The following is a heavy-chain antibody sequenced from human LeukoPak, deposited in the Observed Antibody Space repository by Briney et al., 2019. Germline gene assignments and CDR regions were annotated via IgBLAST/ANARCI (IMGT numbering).Heavy chain of an antibody. D-gene: IGHD6-13*01. CDR1: GFTFSSYG. Sequence: SGGSLRLSCAASGFTFSSYGMHWVRQAPGKGRGWVAVISYDGSNKYYADSVKGRFTISRDNSKNTLYLQMNSLRSEDTAVYYCAGLPGIAAAGTPIYYYGMDVWGQGTTVTVSS. J-gene: IGHJ6*02. V-gene: IGHV3-30*03. CDR3: AGLPGIAAAGTPIYYYGMDV. CDR2: ISYDGSNK.